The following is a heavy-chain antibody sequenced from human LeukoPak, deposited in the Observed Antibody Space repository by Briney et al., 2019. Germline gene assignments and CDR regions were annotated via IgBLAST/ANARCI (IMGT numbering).Heavy chain of an antibody. CDR1: GGSISSGSYY. CDR2: IYTSGST. J-gene: IGHJ4*02. V-gene: IGHV4-61*02. Sequence: SETLSLTCTVSGGSISSGSYYWSWIRQPAGKGLEWIGRIYTSGSTNYNPSLKSRVTISVDTSKNQFSLKLSSVTAADTAVYYCARDQGPGADYGGNSGYIYWGQGTLVTVSS. D-gene: IGHD4-23*01. CDR3: ARDQGPGADYGGNSGYIY.